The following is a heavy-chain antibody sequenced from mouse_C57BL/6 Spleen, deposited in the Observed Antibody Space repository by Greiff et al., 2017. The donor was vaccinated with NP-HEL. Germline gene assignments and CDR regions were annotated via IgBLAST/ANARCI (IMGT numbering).Heavy chain of an antibody. CDR3: ARSRRILTTVVATEGAMDY. J-gene: IGHJ4*01. CDR2: IDPANGNT. D-gene: IGHD1-1*01. CDR1: GFNIKNTY. V-gene: IGHV14-3*01. Sequence: EVQLQQSVAELVRPGASVKLSCTASGFNIKNTYMHWVKQRPEQGLEWIGRIDPANGNTKYAPKFQGKATLTADTSSNTAYLQLSSLTSEDTAIYYCARSRRILTTVVATEGAMDYWGQGTSVTVSS.